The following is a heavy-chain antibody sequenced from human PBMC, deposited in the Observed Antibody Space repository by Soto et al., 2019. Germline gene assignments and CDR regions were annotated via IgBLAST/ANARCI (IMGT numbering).Heavy chain of an antibody. CDR2: ISGSGGCT. J-gene: IGHJ6*02. CDR1: GFTFSSYA. Sequence: GGSLRLSCAASGFTFSSYAMSWVRQAPGKGLEWVSSISGSGGCTYYADSVKGRFSISRDNTKNTLYLQMNSLKAEDTAVYDCAKALPPEVYDSSGYYDYYGMDVWGQGTTVTVSS. CDR3: AKALPPEVYDSSGYYDYYGMDV. D-gene: IGHD3-22*01. V-gene: IGHV3-23*01.